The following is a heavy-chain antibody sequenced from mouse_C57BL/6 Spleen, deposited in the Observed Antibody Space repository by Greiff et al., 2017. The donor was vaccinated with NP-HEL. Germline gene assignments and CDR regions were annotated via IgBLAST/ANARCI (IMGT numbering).Heavy chain of an antibody. CDR3: ARSPPNSCGDY. CDR2: IHPNSGST. CDR1: GYTFTSYW. Sequence: VQLQQSGAELVKPGASVKLSCKASGYTFTSYWMHWVKQRPGQGLEWIGMIHPNSGSTNYNEKFKSKATLTVDKSSSTAYMQLSSLTSEDSAVYYCARSPPNSCGDYWGQGTSVTVSS. J-gene: IGHJ4*01. V-gene: IGHV1-64*01. D-gene: IGHD4-1*01.